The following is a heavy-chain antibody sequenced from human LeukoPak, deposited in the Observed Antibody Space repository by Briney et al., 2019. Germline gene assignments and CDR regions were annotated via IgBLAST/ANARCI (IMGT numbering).Heavy chain of an antibody. J-gene: IGHJ4*02. V-gene: IGHV4-59*12. CDR1: GGSISSYY. D-gene: IGHD3-3*01. CDR2: IYYSGST. Sequence: PSETLSLTCTVSGGSISSYYWSWIRQSPGKGLEWIGYIYYSGSTNYNPSLKSRVTISVDTSKNQLSLKLSSVTAADTAVYYCARVDYDFWSGYYSGFDYWGQGTLVTVSS. CDR3: ARVDYDFWSGYYSGFDY.